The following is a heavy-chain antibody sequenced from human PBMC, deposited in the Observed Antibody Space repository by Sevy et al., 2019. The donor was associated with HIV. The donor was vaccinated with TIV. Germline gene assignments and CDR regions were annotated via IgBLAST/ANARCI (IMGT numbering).Heavy chain of an antibody. CDR2: FIPMFDTA. J-gene: IGHJ6*02. V-gene: IGHV1-69*13. D-gene: IGHD3-22*01. CDR3: AGSYFDSSGYSPLYYYGMDV. CDR1: GGTFSNYA. Sequence: ASVKVSCKASGGTFSNYAISWVRQAPGQGLEWMGGFIPMFDTANYAQKFQGKVTLTADGSTTTAYMELSSLRSDDTDVYYCAGSYFDSSGYSPLYYYGMDVWGQGTTVTVSS.